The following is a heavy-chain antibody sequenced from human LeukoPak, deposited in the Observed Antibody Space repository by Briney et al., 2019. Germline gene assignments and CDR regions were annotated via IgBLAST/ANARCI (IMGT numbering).Heavy chain of an antibody. J-gene: IGHJ3*02. CDR2: FDPEDGET. Sequence: GASAKVSSKVSGYTLTALSMHWVRQAPGKGLQWMGGFDPEDGETIYAQKFQGRVTMTEDTSTDTAYMELSSLRSEDTAVYYCATVASGTTGTTGAFNIWGQGTMVTVSA. CDR1: GYTLTALS. CDR3: ATVASGTTGTTGAFNI. D-gene: IGHD1-1*01. V-gene: IGHV1-24*01.